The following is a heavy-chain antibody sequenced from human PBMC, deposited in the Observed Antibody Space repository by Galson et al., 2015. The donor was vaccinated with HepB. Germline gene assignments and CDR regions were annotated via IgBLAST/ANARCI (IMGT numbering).Heavy chain of an antibody. D-gene: IGHD2-15*01. J-gene: IGHJ4*02. Sequence: SLRLSCAVSEFTISNNWMSWVRQAPGKGPEWVANLKPDGSEKYYVDSVKGRFTISRDNAKNSLYLQMSSLRAEDTAMYYCVVGGSWFGYWGPGALVPVSS. CDR3: VVGGSWFGY. CDR1: EFTISNNW. V-gene: IGHV3-7*03. CDR2: LKPDGSEK.